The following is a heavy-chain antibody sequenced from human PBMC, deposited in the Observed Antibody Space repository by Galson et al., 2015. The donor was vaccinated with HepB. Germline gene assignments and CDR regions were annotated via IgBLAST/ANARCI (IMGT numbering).Heavy chain of an antibody. CDR2: INAANGNT. Sequence: SVKVSCKASGYTFTTYIIHWVRQAPGQRPEWMGWINAANGNTKYSQKFQGRVTIIRDTSANTAYMELSSLTSEDTAVYYCAREGQQLVLFGYWGQGTLVTVSS. D-gene: IGHD6-13*01. CDR3: AREGQQLVLFGY. CDR1: GYTFTTYI. V-gene: IGHV1-3*01. J-gene: IGHJ4*02.